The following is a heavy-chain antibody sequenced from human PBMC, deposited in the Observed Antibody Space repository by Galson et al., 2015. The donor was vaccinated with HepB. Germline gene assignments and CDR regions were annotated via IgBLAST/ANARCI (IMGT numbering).Heavy chain of an antibody. V-gene: IGHV5-51*03. CDR1: GYSFTSYW. CDR3: ARVPFHCSSTSCLEGNDAFDI. Sequence: QSGAEVKKPGESLKIPCKGSGYSFTSYWIGWVRQMPGKGLEWMGIIYPGDSDTRYSPSFQGQVTISADKSISTAYLQWSSLKASDTAMYYCARVPFHCSSTSCLEGNDAFDIWGQGTMVTVSS. CDR2: IYPGDSDT. J-gene: IGHJ3*02. D-gene: IGHD2-2*01.